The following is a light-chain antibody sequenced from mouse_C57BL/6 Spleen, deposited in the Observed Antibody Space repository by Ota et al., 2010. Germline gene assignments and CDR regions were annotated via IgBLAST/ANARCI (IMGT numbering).Light chain of an antibody. Sequence: DIVMTQSPSSLAMSVGQKVTMSCKSSQSLLNSSNQKNYLAWYQQKPGQSPKLLIYWASTRESGVPDRFTGSGSGTDFTLTISNVQSEDLAEYFCQQYNSYPFTFGSGTKLEIK. J-gene: IGKJ4*01. CDR1: QSLLNSSNQKNY. CDR2: WAS. CDR3: QQYNSYPFT. V-gene: IGKV8-24*01.